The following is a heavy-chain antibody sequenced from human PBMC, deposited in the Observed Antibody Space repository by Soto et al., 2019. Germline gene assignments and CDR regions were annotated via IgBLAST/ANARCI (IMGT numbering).Heavy chain of an antibody. D-gene: IGHD1-26*01. J-gene: IGHJ6*02. V-gene: IGHV3-9*01. CDR2: ISWNSGSI. CDR3: AKNREREADGSGMDV. CDR1: GFTFDDYA. Sequence: EVQLVESGGGLVQPGRSLRLSCAASGFTFDDYAMHWVRQAPGKGLEWVSGISWNSGSIGYADSVKGRFTISRDNTKNSLYLQMNSLRAEDTALYYCAKNREREADGSGMDVWGQGTTVTVSS.